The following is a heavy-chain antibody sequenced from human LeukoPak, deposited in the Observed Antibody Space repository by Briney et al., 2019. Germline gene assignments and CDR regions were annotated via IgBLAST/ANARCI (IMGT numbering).Heavy chain of an antibody. CDR3: ARTAARRFDY. CDR1: GFGFSIYY. V-gene: IGHV1-46*01. D-gene: IGHD6-6*01. CDR2: INPNDGRT. J-gene: IGHJ4*02. Sequence: ASVKVSCKASGFGFSIYYMHWVRQAPGEGLEWMGMINPNDGRTIYAQKFQGRVTMTRDTSTSTVYMELSSLRSDDTAVYYCARTAARRFDYWGQGTLVTVSS.